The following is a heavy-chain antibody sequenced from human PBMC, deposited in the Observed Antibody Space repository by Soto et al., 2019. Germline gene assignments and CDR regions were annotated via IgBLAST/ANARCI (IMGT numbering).Heavy chain of an antibody. CDR2: IYYSGST. J-gene: IGHJ5*02. Sequence: PSETLSLTCTVSGGSISSSSYYWGWIRQPPGKGLEWIGSIYYSGSTYYNPSLKSRVTISVDTSKNQFSLKLSSVTAADTAVYYCARHGWSSSRGFDPWGQGTLVTVSS. V-gene: IGHV4-39*01. CDR1: GGSISSSSYY. D-gene: IGHD6-13*01. CDR3: ARHGWSSSRGFDP.